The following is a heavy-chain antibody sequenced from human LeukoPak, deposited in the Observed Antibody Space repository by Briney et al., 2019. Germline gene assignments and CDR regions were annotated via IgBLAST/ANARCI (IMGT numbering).Heavy chain of an antibody. CDR3: VRARGTGPGAHFDY. J-gene: IGHJ4*02. CDR2: ISDSGSYV. CDR1: GFIFSDDY. V-gene: IGHV3-11*01. Sequence: GGSLRLSCAASGFIFSDDYMSWIRQGPGKGLEWVSYISDSGSYVNYADSVKGRFTISRDNAKNSLYLQMNSLRDEDTAVYYCVRARGTGPGAHFDYWGQGTLVTVSS. D-gene: IGHD3-10*01.